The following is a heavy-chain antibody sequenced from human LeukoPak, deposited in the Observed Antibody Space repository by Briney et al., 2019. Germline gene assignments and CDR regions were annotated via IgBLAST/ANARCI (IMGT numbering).Heavy chain of an antibody. Sequence: ASVKVSCKASGGTFSSYAISWVRQAPGQGLEWMGRIIPILGIANYAQKFQGRVTITADKSTSTAYMELSSLRSEDTAVYYCGYDSSGQDAFDIWGQGTMATVSS. CDR2: IIPILGIA. CDR3: GYDSSGQDAFDI. J-gene: IGHJ3*02. D-gene: IGHD3-22*01. V-gene: IGHV1-69*04. CDR1: GGTFSSYA.